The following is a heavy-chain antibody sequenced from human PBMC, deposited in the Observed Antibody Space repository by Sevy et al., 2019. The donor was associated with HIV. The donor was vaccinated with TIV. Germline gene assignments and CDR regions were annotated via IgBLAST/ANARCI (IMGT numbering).Heavy chain of an antibody. Sequence: ASVKVSCKASGYTFTSHGISWVRQAPGQGLEWVGWISTYNDDTKYAQKVQGRVTMTTDTSTTTVFMELRSLRSDDTAIYYWARDLPPLDYYGSGSYYTSDYWGQGTLVTVSS. CDR2: ISTYNDDT. J-gene: IGHJ4*02. V-gene: IGHV1-18*01. CDR1: GYTFTSHG. D-gene: IGHD3-10*01. CDR3: ARDLPPLDYYGSGSYYTSDY.